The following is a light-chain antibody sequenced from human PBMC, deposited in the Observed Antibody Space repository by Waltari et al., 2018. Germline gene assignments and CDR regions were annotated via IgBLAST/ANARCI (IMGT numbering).Light chain of an antibody. Sequence: SFELTQPSSVSVSPGQTASITCSGDHLGDRSVSWYHQKAGQSPMLVIYQDTKRPSGLPQRFFGSNSGNTATLTISGTQAMDEAVYYCQAWDSSTVLFGGGTKLTVL. J-gene: IGLJ3*02. CDR1: HLGDRS. CDR3: QAWDSSTVL. CDR2: QDT. V-gene: IGLV3-1*01.